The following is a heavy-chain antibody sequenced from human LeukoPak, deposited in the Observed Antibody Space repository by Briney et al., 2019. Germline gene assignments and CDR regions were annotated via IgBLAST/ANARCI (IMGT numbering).Heavy chain of an antibody. CDR3: ARSGYCTSSSCLNGRGAFDI. V-gene: IGHV3-48*04. Sequence: PGGSLRLSCAASGFTFSTYSMNWVRQAPGKGLEWVSYISSSSGAIYYADSVKGRFSISRDNAKNSLYLQMNSLRAEDTAVYYCARSGYCTSSSCLNGRGAFDIWGQGTMVTVSS. CDR2: ISSSSGAI. J-gene: IGHJ3*02. CDR1: GFTFSTYS. D-gene: IGHD2-2*01.